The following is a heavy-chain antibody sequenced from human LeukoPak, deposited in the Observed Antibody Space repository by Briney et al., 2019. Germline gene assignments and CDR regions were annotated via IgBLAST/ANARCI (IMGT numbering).Heavy chain of an antibody. CDR3: ARGASGSYLDY. J-gene: IGHJ4*02. Sequence: GGSLRLSCAASGFTFSSYAMYWVRQAPGKGLEYVSAISTNGGSTYYANSVKGRFTISRDNSKNTLYLQMNSLRAEDTAVYYCARGASGSYLDYWGQGTLVTVSS. V-gene: IGHV3-64*01. CDR1: GFTFSSYA. CDR2: ISTNGGST. D-gene: IGHD1-26*01.